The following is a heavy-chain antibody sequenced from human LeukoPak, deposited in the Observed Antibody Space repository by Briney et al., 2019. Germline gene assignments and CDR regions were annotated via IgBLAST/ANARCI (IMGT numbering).Heavy chain of an antibody. D-gene: IGHD3-10*01. V-gene: IGHV1-8*01. CDR2: MNPNSANT. J-gene: IGHJ4*02. CDR1: GYTFHSYD. CDR3: ARGFKSQVRGHLMDY. Sequence: ASVKVSCKASGYTFHSYDINWVRQATGQGLEWMGWMNPNSANTGYAQKFQGRVTMTRNTSISTAYMELSSLRSDDTAVYYCARGFKSQVRGHLMDYWGQGTLVTVSS.